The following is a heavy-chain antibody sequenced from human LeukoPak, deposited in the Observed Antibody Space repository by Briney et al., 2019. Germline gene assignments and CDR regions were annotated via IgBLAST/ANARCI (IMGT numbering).Heavy chain of an antibody. CDR1: GGSISSYY. CDR2: ISYSGST. V-gene: IGHV4-59*01. D-gene: IGHD3-10*01. J-gene: IGHJ4*02. Sequence: SEPLSLSCTVSGGSISSYYWSWIRQPPGKGLEWIGYISYSGSTNYNPSLKSRVTISVDTSKNQFSLKLNSVTAADTAVYYCARGEPYYYGSGTLVDYFDYWGQGTLVTVSS. CDR3: ARGEPYYYGSGTLVDYFDY.